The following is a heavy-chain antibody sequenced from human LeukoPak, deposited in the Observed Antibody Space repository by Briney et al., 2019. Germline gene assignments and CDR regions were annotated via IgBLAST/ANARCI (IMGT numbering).Heavy chain of an antibody. Sequence: GGSLRLSRAASGFTFSSYAMHWVRQGPGKGLEWVAIISYDGRKTFYVDSVKGRFTISRDNAKNTLFLQMDSLRPEDTAVYYCVRSLRSADFWGQGTLVTVSS. CDR2: ISYDGRKT. CDR1: GFTFSSYA. J-gene: IGHJ4*02. V-gene: IGHV3-30*04. CDR3: VRSLRSADF.